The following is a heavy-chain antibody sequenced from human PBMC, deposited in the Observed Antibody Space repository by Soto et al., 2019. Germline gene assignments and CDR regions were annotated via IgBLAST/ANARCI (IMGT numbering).Heavy chain of an antibody. CDR2: IYPGDSDT. V-gene: IGHV5-51*01. D-gene: IGHD6-13*01. Sequence: GESLKISCKGSGYSFTSYWIGWVSQMPGKGLEWMGIIYPGDSDTRYSPSFQGQDTISAYKSISTAYLQWSSLKASDTAMYYFARPRSSSRNCDGMYVWGQGTAVTVS. CDR1: GYSFTSYW. J-gene: IGHJ6*02. CDR3: ARPRSSSRNCDGMYV.